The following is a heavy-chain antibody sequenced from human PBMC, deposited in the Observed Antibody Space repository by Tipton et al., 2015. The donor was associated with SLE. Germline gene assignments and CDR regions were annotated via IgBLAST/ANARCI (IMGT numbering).Heavy chain of an antibody. CDR3: VRNGYSNYFEY. J-gene: IGHJ4*02. CDR2: IDPGNGNP. D-gene: IGHD4-11*01. CDR1: GYTFTTYA. V-gene: IGHV1-3*01. Sequence: QVQLVQSGAEVKKPGASVKLSCKPSGYTFTTYAIHWVRQAPGQSLEWMGWIDPGNGNPKYSQKFQGRVTITRDTSANTAYMELSSLRSEDTALYYCVRNGYSNYFEYWSQGTLVSVSA.